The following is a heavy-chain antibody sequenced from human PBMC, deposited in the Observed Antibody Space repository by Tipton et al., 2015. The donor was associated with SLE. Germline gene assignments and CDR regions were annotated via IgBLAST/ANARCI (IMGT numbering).Heavy chain of an antibody. V-gene: IGHV4-39*01. D-gene: IGHD4/OR15-4a*01. CDR1: GGSISSSSYY. CDR3: ARHRNPDYYFDS. CDR2: IFYSGSS. Sequence: TLSLTCTVSGGSISSSSYYWGWIRQPPGKGLEWIGSIFYSGSSYYNPSLKSRVTIYVDTSKNQFSLKLSSVTAADTAVYYCARHRNPDYYFDSWGQGTLVTVSS. J-gene: IGHJ4*02.